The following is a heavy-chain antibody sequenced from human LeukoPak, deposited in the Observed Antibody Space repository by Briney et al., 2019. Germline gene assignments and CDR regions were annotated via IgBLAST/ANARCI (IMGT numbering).Heavy chain of an antibody. CDR1: GGSISSYY. D-gene: IGHD3-22*01. CDR3: ARDDDDSSGYYYFDY. J-gene: IGHJ4*02. Sequence: SETLSLTCTVSGGSISSYYWGWIRQPPGKGLEWIGSIYHSGSTYYSPSLKSRVTISVDTSKNQFSLKLSSVTAADTAVYYCARDDDDSSGYYYFDYWGQGTLVTVSS. CDR2: IYHSGST. V-gene: IGHV4-38-2*02.